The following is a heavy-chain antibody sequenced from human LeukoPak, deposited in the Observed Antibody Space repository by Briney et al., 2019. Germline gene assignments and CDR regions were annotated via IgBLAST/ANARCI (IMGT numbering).Heavy chain of an antibody. CDR3: ARAEKYISSGIDY. CDR1: GYTFTGYY. D-gene: IGHD6-6*01. Sequence: ASVKVSCKASGYTFTGYYMHWVRQAPGQGLEWMGWISAYNGNTNYAQKLQGRVTMTTDTSTSTAYMELRSLRSDDTAVYYCARAEKYISSGIDYWGQGTLVTVSS. CDR2: ISAYNGNT. J-gene: IGHJ4*02. V-gene: IGHV1-18*04.